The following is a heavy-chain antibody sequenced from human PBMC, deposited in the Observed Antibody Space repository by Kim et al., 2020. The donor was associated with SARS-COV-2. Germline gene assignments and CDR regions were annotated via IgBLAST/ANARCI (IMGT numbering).Heavy chain of an antibody. V-gene: IGHV1-69*13. CDR1: GGTFSGYA. CDR3: AKGNYVETPIGNLLGYYYAWAA. J-gene: IGHJ6*02. CDR2: ILPKSGTV. Sequence: SVKVSCKAAGGTFSGYAISWVRQAPGQGLQWMGGILPKSGTVNFAQRFQGRVTISADESTGTAYMDLGSLRSEDTAVYYCAKGNYVETPIGNLLGYYYAWAAGGRGTTVTAPS. D-gene: IGHD5-18*01.